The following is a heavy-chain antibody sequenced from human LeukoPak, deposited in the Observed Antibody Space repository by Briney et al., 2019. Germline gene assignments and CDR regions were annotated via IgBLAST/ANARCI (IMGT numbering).Heavy chain of an antibody. J-gene: IGHJ4*02. CDR3: AICSSTWSGDRPDS. D-gene: IGHD2-2*01. CDR1: GGTFRNYP. CDR2: ILPIFRRT. Sequence: ASVKVSCKASGGTFRNYPISWERQPPGQGLEWMGGILPIFRRTNYAEKFQGRVTITADESTTTAYLELNSLRSEDTAVYYCAICSSTWSGDRPDSWGQGSLVTVSS. V-gene: IGHV1-69*01.